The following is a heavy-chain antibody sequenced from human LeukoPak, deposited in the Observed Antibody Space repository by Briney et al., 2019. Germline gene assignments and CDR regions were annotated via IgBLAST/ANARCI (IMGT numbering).Heavy chain of an antibody. CDR2: IYYSGNT. CDR1: GGSISSYY. Sequence: SETLSLTCTVSGGSISSYYWSWIRQPPGKGLEWIGYIYYSGNTNHNPSLKSRVTISLDTSKNQFSLKLSSVTAADTAVYYCARHYDTSGYWFYLDHWGQGTLLTVSS. CDR3: ARHYDTSGYWFYLDH. V-gene: IGHV4-59*08. D-gene: IGHD3-22*01. J-gene: IGHJ4*02.